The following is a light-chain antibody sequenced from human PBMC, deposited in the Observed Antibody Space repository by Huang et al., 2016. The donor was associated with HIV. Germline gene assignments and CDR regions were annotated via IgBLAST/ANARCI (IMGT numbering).Light chain of an antibody. J-gene: IGKJ4*01. CDR3: QQYGSSPLT. V-gene: IGKV3-20*01. Sequence: EIVLTQSPGTLSLSPGERASLSCRASKRVRSSSLAWYQQKPGQSPRLLIFGASNRAIAIPDRFSGSGSATDFTLTISRLEPEDFAVYYCQQYGSSPLTFGGGTKVEIK. CDR2: GAS. CDR1: KRVRSSS.